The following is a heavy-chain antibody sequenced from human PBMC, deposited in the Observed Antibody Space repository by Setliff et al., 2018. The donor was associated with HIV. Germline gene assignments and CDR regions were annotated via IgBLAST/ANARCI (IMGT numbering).Heavy chain of an antibody. V-gene: IGHV1-69*13. Sequence: GASVKVSCKASGGTFSNSGISWVRQAPGQGLEWMGEIIPMYDPPVYAQRFQGRVTITADESTTTVYMELSSLISDDTATYFCAGGAPPGNPGHLDYWGQGTLVTVSS. CDR3: AGGAPPGNPGHLDY. CDR2: IIPMYDPP. CDR1: GGTFSNSG. D-gene: IGHD6-13*01. J-gene: IGHJ4*02.